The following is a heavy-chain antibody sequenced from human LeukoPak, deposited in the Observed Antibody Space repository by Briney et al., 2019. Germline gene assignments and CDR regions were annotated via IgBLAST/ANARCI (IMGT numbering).Heavy chain of an antibody. CDR2: IYYSGST. J-gene: IGHJ4*02. CDR1: GGSISSSSYY. Sequence: SETLSLTCTVSGGSISSSSYYWGWIRQPPGKGLEWIGSIYYSGSTYYNPSLKSRVTISVDTSKNQFSLKPSSVTAADTAVYYCARHLASHYSSSRGEYWGQGTLVTVSS. CDR3: ARHLASHYSSSRGEY. V-gene: IGHV4-39*01. D-gene: IGHD6-13*01.